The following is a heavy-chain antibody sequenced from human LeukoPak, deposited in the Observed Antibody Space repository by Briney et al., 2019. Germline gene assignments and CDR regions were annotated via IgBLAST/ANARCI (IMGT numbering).Heavy chain of an antibody. D-gene: IGHD6-19*01. J-gene: IGHJ4*02. CDR3: ARVRIAVAGKYYFDY. Sequence: GASVKVSCKSSGYTSTGYYMHWVRQAPGQGLEWMGLINPNSGGTNYAQKFQGRVTMTRDTSISTAYMELSRLRSDDTAVYYCARVRIAVAGKYYFDYWGQGTLVTVSS. V-gene: IGHV1-2*02. CDR2: INPNSGGT. CDR1: GYTSTGYY.